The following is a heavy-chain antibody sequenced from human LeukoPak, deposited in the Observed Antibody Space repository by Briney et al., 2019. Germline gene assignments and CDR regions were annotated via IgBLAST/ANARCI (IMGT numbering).Heavy chain of an antibody. Sequence: GGSLRLSCAASGSTFYTYAMHWVRQAPGKGLEWVSGISGSDGSTYYADSVKGRFTISRGNSKNTLYLQMNSLRVEDTAMYYCAKLGITNYDFWSGYFDFWGQGTLVTVSS. D-gene: IGHD3-3*01. CDR3: AKLGITNYDFWSGYFDF. J-gene: IGHJ4*02. CDR1: GSTFYTYA. CDR2: ISGSDGST. V-gene: IGHV3-23*01.